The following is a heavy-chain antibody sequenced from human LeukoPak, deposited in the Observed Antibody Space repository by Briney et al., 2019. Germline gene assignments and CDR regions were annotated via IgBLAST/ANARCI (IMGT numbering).Heavy chain of an antibody. Sequence: GGSLRLSCAASGFTFSSYNMNWVRQAPGKGLEWVSGISWNSGRIGYADSVKGRFTISRDNAKRSLFLQMNSLRAEDTALYYCAKAVGWGKIDYWGQGTLVTVSS. CDR3: AKAVGWGKIDY. CDR2: ISWNSGRI. V-gene: IGHV3-9*01. J-gene: IGHJ4*02. D-gene: IGHD7-27*01. CDR1: GFTFSSYN.